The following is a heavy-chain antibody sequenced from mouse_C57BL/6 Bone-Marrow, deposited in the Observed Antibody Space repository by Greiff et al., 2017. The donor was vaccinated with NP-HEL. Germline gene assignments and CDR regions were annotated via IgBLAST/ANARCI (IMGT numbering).Heavy chain of an antibody. CDR2: SRNKANDYTT. V-gene: IGHV7-1*01. J-gene: IGHJ1*03. CDR1: GFTFSDFY. CDR3: ARDANGTGWYFDV. D-gene: IGHD4-1*01. Sequence: EVKVVESGGGLVQSGRSLRLSCATSGFTFSDFYMEWVRQAPGKGLEWIAASRNKANDYTTEYSASVKGRFIVSRDTSQSILYLQMNALRAEDTAIYYCARDANGTGWYFDVWGTGTTVTVSS.